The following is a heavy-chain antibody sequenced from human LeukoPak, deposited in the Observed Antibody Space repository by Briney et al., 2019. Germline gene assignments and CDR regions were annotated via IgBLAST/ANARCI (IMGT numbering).Heavy chain of an antibody. CDR3: VRDKMDRAVTGSLFDY. Sequence: GRSLRLSCAASGFTFSTYGMHWVRQAPGKGLEWVAVISYDGSNKYYADSVKGRFTISRDNSKNTLYLQMNSLRAEDTAVYFCVRDKMDRAVTGSLFDYWGQGTLVTVSS. CDR2: ISYDGSNK. CDR1: GFTFSTYG. D-gene: IGHD3-10*01. J-gene: IGHJ4*02. V-gene: IGHV3-30*03.